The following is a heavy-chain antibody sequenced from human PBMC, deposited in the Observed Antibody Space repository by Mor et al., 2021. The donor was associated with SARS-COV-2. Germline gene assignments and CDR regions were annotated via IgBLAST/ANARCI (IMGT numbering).Heavy chain of an antibody. D-gene: IGHD6-19*01. Sequence: GGTNYAQKFQGRVTMTRDTSISTAYMELSRLRSDDTAVYYCAREGGLWLAYFDYWGQGTLVTVSS. J-gene: IGHJ4*02. CDR2: GGT. V-gene: IGHV1-2*02. CDR3: AREGGLWLAYFDY.